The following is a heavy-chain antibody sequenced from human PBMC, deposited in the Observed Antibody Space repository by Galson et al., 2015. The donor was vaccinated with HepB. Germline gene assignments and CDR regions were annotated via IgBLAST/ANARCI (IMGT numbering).Heavy chain of an antibody. CDR3: ARGLVYDFWSGYYVVGYYFDY. J-gene: IGHJ4*02. CDR2: IYYSGST. D-gene: IGHD3-3*01. V-gene: IGHV4-31*03. Sequence: TLSLTCTVSGGSISSGGYYWSWIRQHPGKGLEWIGYIYYSGSTYYNPSLKSRVTISVDTSKNQFSLKLSSVTAADTAVYYCARGLVYDFWSGYYVVGYYFDYWGQGTLVTVSP. CDR1: GGSISSGGYY.